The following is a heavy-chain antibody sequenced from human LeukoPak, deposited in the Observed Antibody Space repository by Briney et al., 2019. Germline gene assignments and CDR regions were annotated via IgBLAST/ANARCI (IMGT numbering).Heavy chain of an antibody. Sequence: GGSLRLSCAASGFTFSSYSMNWVRQAPGKGLEWVSSISSSGSYIYYADSVKGRFTISRDDAKNSLSLRMNSLRAEDTAVFFCARGPGSSGWYPQARIDYWGQGTLVTVSS. CDR2: ISSSGSYI. D-gene: IGHD6-19*01. CDR3: ARGPGSSGWYPQARIDY. CDR1: GFTFSSYS. V-gene: IGHV3-21*01. J-gene: IGHJ4*02.